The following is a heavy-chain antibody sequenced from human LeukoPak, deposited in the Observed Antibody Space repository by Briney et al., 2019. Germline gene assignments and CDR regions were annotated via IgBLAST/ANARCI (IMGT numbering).Heavy chain of an antibody. CDR1: GFTFSSYA. CDR2: ISGSGGST. J-gene: IGHJ3*02. CDR3: ARVVMITFRGVIVKADAFDI. Sequence: GGSLRLSCAASGFTFSSYAMSWVRQAPGKGLEWVSAISGSGGSTYYADSVKGRFTISRDNSKNTLYLQMNSLRAEDTAVYYCARVVMITFRGVIVKADAFDIWGQGTMVTVSS. D-gene: IGHD3-16*02. V-gene: IGHV3-23*01.